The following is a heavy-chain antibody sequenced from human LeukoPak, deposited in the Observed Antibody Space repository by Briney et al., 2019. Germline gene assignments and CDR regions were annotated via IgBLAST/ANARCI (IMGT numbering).Heavy chain of an antibody. J-gene: IGHJ4*02. CDR1: GGSISSFY. Sequence: PSEILSLTCTVSGGSISSFYWSWIRQPAGKGLEWIGRGFASGSTIYNPSLKSRVTISVDESKNQFSLELKSVTAADTAVYYCARHDYSNYVRHWGQGTLITVSS. D-gene: IGHD4-11*01. V-gene: IGHV4-4*07. CDR3: ARHDYSNYVRH. CDR2: GFASGST.